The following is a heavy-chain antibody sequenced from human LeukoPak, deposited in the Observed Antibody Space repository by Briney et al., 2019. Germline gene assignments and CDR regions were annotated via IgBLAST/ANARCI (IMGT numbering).Heavy chain of an antibody. V-gene: IGHV3-33*01. CDR2: IWYDASNK. D-gene: IGHD5-24*01. Sequence: GGSLRLSCAASGFTFSSYGMHWVRQAPGKGLEWVAVIWYDASNKYYADSVKGRFTISRDNSKNTLYLQMNSLRAEDTAAYYCARIGDGYNPLIDYWGQGTLVTVSS. CDR3: ARIGDGYNPLIDY. CDR1: GFTFSSYG. J-gene: IGHJ4*02.